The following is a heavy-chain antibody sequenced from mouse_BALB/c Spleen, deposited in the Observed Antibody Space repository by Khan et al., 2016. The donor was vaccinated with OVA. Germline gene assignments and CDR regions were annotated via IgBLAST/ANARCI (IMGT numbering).Heavy chain of an antibody. J-gene: IGHJ3*01. CDR2: INPDSSTI. V-gene: IGHV4-1*02. CDR3: ARPYRYGGRAWFAY. Sequence: EVQLQESGGGLVQPGGSLKLSCAASGFDFSRYWMSWVRQAPGKGLEWIGEINPDSSTINYTPSLKDKFIISRDNAKNTLYLQMSKVRSEDTALYSCARPYRYGGRAWFAYWGQGTLVTVSA. D-gene: IGHD2-14*01. CDR1: GFDFSRYW.